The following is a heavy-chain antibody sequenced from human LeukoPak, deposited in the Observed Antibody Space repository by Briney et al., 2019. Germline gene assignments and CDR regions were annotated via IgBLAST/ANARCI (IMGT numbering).Heavy chain of an antibody. CDR2: IGTAGDT. CDR1: GFTFSSYD. CDR3: ARGPGSHAVVTREFDY. Sequence: GGSLRLSCAASGFTFSSYDMHWVRQAPGKGLEWVSAIGTAGDTYYPGSVKGRFTISRENAKNSLYLQMNSLRAGDTAVYYCARGPGSHAVVTREFDYWGQGTLVTISS. V-gene: IGHV3-13*01. J-gene: IGHJ4*02. D-gene: IGHD2-15*01.